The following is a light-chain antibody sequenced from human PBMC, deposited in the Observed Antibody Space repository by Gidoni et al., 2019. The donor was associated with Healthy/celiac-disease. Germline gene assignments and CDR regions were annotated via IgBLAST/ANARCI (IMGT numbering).Light chain of an antibody. V-gene: IGKV2D-29*01. CDR1: QSLLHSDGKTY. CDR2: EVS. CDR3: MQSIQLPPYT. Sequence: DIVIIQTPSSLSVTPGQPASISCKSRQSLLHSDGKTYLYWYLQKPGQHPQLLIYEVSNRFPGVPDRCSGSGSGTDLTLKISRVEAEDVGVYYCMQSIQLPPYTFGEGTKLEIK. J-gene: IGKJ2*01.